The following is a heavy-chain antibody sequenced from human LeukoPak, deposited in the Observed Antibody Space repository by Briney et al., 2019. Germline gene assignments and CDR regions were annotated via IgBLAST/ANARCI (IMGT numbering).Heavy chain of an antibody. V-gene: IGHV4-4*07. Sequence: SETLSLTCTVSGASISSYYWSWIRQPAGKGLEWIGRFYITGSTNYNPSLKSRVTMSVDTSKNQFSLKLSSVTAADTAVYYCARGHYSSGWPVDYWGQGTLVTVSS. J-gene: IGHJ4*02. CDR3: ARGHYSSGWPVDY. CDR2: FYITGST. D-gene: IGHD6-19*01. CDR1: GASISSYY.